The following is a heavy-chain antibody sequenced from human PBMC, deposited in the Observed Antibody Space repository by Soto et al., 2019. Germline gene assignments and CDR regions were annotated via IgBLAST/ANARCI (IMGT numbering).Heavy chain of an antibody. D-gene: IGHD4-17*01. CDR3: AIGYGDYAYYYYMDV. Sequence: ASVKVSCKASGYTFTSYDINWVRQATGQGLEWMGWMNPNSGNTGYAQKFQGRVTMTRNTSISTAYMELSSLRSEDTAVYYCAIGYGDYAYYYYMDVWGKGTTVTVSS. CDR2: MNPNSGNT. J-gene: IGHJ6*03. V-gene: IGHV1-8*01. CDR1: GYTFTSYD.